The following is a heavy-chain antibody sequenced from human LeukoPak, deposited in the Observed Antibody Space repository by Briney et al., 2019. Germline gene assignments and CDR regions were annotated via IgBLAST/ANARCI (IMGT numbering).Heavy chain of an antibody. D-gene: IGHD2-15*01. V-gene: IGHV4-59*08. CDR3: ARNRKCSGGSCYAYFDY. CDR1: GGSISSYY. CDR2: IYYSGST. Sequence: TSETLSLTCTVSGGSISSYYWGWIRQPPGKGLEWIGYIYYSGSTNYNPSLKSRVTISVDTSKNQFSLKLSSVTAADTAVYYCARNRKCSGGSCYAYFDYWGQGTLVTVSS. J-gene: IGHJ4*02.